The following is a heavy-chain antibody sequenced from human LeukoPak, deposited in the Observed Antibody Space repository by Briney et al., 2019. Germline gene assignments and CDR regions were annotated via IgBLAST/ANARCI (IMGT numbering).Heavy chain of an antibody. V-gene: IGHV3-53*04. D-gene: IGHD4-23*01. CDR3: ASGTTVVARY. CDR2: ISSGGGT. CDR1: GFTVSSNY. J-gene: IGHJ4*02. Sequence: GGSLRLSCAASGFTVSSNYMSWVRQAPGKGLEWVSLISSGGGTFYADSVKGRFAISRYNSKNTLYLQMNSLIAEDTAVYYCASGTTVVARYWGQGTLVTVSS.